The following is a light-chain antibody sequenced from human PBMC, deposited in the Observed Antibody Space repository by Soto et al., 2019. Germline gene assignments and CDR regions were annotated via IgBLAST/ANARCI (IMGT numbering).Light chain of an antibody. V-gene: IGKV3-15*01. Sequence: EIVITQSPSTLSLSPSGRSTLSCGASQSISGTLAWYQQKPGQAPRLLIYGASTRAAGFPARFSGSGSGTDFTLTISSLQSEDFAVYYCQQYDNWPWTFGQGTKVDNK. CDR1: QSISGT. CDR2: GAS. J-gene: IGKJ1*01. CDR3: QQYDNWPWT.